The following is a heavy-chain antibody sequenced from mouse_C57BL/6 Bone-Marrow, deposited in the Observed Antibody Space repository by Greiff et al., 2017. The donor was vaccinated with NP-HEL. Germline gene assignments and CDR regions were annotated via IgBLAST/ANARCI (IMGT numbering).Heavy chain of an antibody. D-gene: IGHD1-1*01. CDR1: GYTFTSYW. Sequence: QVQLQQPGAELVKPGASVKLSCTASGYTFTSYWMHWVKQRPGQGLEWIGMIHPNSGSTNYNEKFTSKATLTVAKSSSTAYMQLSSLTSEDSAFYYCARSKYGGSSYTSYWYFDVWGTGTTVTVSS. CDR3: ARSKYGGSSYTSYWYFDV. CDR2: IHPNSGST. J-gene: IGHJ1*03. V-gene: IGHV1-64*01.